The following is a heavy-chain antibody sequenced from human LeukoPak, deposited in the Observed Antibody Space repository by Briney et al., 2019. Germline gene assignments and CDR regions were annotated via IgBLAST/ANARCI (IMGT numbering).Heavy chain of an antibody. D-gene: IGHD6-19*01. Sequence: PGGSLRLSCAASGLTFSSYSMNWVRQAPGKGLEWVSSISSSSSYIYYADSVKGRFTISRDNAKNSLYLQMNSLRAEDTAVYYCARVLAVAGGYWGQGTLVTVSS. CDR3: ARVLAVAGGY. CDR2: ISSSSSYI. V-gene: IGHV3-21*01. J-gene: IGHJ4*02. CDR1: GLTFSSYS.